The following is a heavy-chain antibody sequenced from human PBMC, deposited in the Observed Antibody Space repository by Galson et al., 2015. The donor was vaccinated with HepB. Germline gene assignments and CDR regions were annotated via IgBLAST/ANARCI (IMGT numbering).Heavy chain of an antibody. CDR2: ISYDGSNK. Sequence: SLRLSCAASGFTFSSYAMHWVRQAPGKGLEWVAVISYDGSNKYYADSVKGRFTISRDNSKNTLYLQMNSLRAEDTAVYYCRGAYYYDSSGYYGDYWGQGTLVTVSS. D-gene: IGHD3-22*01. CDR3: RGAYYYDSSGYYGDY. CDR1: GFTFSSYA. V-gene: IGHV3-30-3*01. J-gene: IGHJ4*02.